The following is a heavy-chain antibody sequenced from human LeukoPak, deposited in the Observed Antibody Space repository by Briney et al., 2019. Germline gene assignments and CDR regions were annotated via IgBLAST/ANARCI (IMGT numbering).Heavy chain of an antibody. V-gene: IGHV3-30*18. J-gene: IGHJ3*01. CDR3: AKDRFSSSGYPPDALDV. CDR1: GFTFSSYG. D-gene: IGHD6-19*01. CDR2: VSSDGSNK. Sequence: GGSLRLSCAASGFTFSSYGMHWVRQAPGKGLEWVAVVSSDGSNKYHADSVRGRFIISRDNSMNTLYLQMNGLRADDTAVYYCAKDRFSSSGYPPDALDVWGQGTLVTVSS.